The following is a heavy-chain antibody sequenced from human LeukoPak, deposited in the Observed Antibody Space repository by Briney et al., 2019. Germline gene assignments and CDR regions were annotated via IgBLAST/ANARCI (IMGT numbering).Heavy chain of an antibody. CDR3: ACHSGWSGPSE. V-gene: IGHV4/OR15-8*02. CDR1: GGSISSSW. CDR2: IFHSGNT. D-gene: IGHD6-19*01. J-gene: IGHJ4*02. Sequence: PSETLSLTCAVSGGSISSSWWSWVRQPPGKGPEWIGEIFHSGNTNYNPSLKSRVTISIEKSKNHFSLELSFVTAADTAVYYCACHSGWSGPSEWGQGTLVVVS.